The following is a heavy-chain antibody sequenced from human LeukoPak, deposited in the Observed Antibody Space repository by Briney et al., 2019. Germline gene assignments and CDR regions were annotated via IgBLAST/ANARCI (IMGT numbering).Heavy chain of an antibody. V-gene: IGHV3-30*18. CDR2: ISYDGITN. CDR1: GFTFSSYG. D-gene: IGHD2-21*01. J-gene: IGHJ4*02. Sequence: SGGSLRLSCAASGFTFSSYGMHWVRQAPGKGLEWVAVISYDGITNYYADSVKGRYTVSRDNSENTLYLQMNSLRADDTAVYYCAKKAAPVSAIRAGFDYWGQGTLVTVSS. CDR3: AKKAAPVSAIRAGFDY.